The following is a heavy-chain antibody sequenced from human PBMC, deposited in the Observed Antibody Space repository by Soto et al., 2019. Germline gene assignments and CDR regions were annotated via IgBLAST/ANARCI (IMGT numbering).Heavy chain of an antibody. V-gene: IGHV4-31*03. J-gene: IGHJ5*02. Sequence: SSETLSLTCTVSGDSIGGVGYWSWIRQFPGRGLEWIGCISSSGSPYYNPALNNRISLSLDTSQNQFSLKLLSVTAADTAIYYCARSGVTGIVIPSHWFDPWGQGTQVTVSS. CDR2: ISSSGSP. CDR3: ARSGVTGIVIPSHWFDP. D-gene: IGHD2-21*02. CDR1: GDSIGGVGY.